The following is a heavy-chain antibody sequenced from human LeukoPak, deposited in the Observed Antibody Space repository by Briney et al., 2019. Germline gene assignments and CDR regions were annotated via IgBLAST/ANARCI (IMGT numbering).Heavy chain of an antibody. D-gene: IGHD6-19*01. J-gene: IGHJ4*02. CDR2: ISGSGGST. CDR1: GFTFSSYA. CDR3: AKLSGWCVGYFDY. V-gene: IGHV3-23*01. Sequence: SWGSLRLSCAASGFTFSSYAMSWVRQAPGKGLEWVSAISGSGGSTYYADSVKGRFTISRDNSKNTLYLQMNSLRAEDTAVYYCAKLSGWCVGYFDYWGQGTLVTVSS.